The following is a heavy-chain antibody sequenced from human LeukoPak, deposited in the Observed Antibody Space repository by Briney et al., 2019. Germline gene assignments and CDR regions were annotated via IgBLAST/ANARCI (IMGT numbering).Heavy chain of an antibody. V-gene: IGHV3-23*01. CDR2: VTGSGGST. Sequence: GGSLRLSCAASGFTFSSYAMSWARQAPGKGLEWVSAVTGSGGSTYYADSVKGRFTISRDNSNNTLYLQMNSLRAEDTAEYYCAKDKVLRYFDWLFDLDYWGQGTLVTVSS. CDR3: AKDKVLRYFDWLFDLDY. D-gene: IGHD3-9*01. CDR1: GFTFSSYA. J-gene: IGHJ4*02.